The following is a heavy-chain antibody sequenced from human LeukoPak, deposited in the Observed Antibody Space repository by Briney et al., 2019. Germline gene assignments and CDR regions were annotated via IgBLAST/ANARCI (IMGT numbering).Heavy chain of an antibody. J-gene: IGHJ4*02. Sequence: SETLSLTCTVSGGSSSSGSYYWSWIRQPAGKGLEWIGRIYTSGSTNYNPSLKSRVTISVDTSKNQFSLKLSSVTAADTAVYYCAGVLRFLEWSSTNWGQGTLVTVSS. D-gene: IGHD3-3*01. V-gene: IGHV4-61*02. CDR3: AGVLRFLEWSSTN. CDR2: IYTSGST. CDR1: GGSSSSGSYY.